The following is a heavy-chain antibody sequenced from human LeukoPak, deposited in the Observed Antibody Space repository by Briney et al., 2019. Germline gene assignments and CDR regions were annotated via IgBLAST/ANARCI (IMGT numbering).Heavy chain of an antibody. Sequence: ASVKVSCKASGGTFSSYAMNWVRQAPGQGLEWMGWINTNTGNPTYAQGFTGRFVFSLDTSVSTAYLQISSLKAEDTAVYYCARGGYSGSARIPNYWGQGTLVTVSS. CDR1: GGTFSSYA. CDR3: ARGGYSGSARIPNY. J-gene: IGHJ4*02. D-gene: IGHD1-26*01. CDR2: INTNTGNP. V-gene: IGHV7-4-1*02.